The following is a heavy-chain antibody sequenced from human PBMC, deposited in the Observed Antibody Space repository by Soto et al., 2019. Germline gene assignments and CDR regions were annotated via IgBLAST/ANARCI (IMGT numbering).Heavy chain of an antibody. V-gene: IGHV6-1*01. CDR2: TYYRSKWYN. Sequence: SHTLSLTCAISGDSVSSNSAAWNWIRQSPSRGLEWLGRTYYRSKWYNDYAVSVKSRITINPDTSKNQFSLQLNSVTPEDTAVYYCAREATYYYDSSGYYSAYYYGMDVWGQGTTVTVSS. CDR1: GDSVSSNSAA. J-gene: IGHJ6*02. D-gene: IGHD3-22*01. CDR3: AREATYYYDSSGYYSAYYYGMDV.